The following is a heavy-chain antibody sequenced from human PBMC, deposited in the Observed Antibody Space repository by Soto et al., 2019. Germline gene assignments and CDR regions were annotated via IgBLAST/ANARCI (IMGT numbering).Heavy chain of an antibody. J-gene: IGHJ4*02. D-gene: IGHD3-3*02. V-gene: IGHV1-69*02. CDR2: IIPLLGIA. Sequence: QVQLVQSGAEVKKPGSSVKVSCKASGGSFNSYSIFWVRQAPGQGLEWMGRIIPLLGIATYAQKFQGRVTISADKSTRTVYMELSSLRSEDTAKYYCARASADGSIWYAIAYWGQGTLVTVSS. CDR3: ARASADGSIWYAIAY. CDR1: GGSFNSYS.